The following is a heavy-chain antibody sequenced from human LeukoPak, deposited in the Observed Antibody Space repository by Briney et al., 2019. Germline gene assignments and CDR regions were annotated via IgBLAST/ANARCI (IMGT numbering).Heavy chain of an antibody. CDR3: ARARYDYSNYRRIWYFDY. CDR2: IYYSGST. D-gene: IGHD4-11*01. Sequence: SETLSLTCAVYGGSFSGYYWGWIRQPPGKGLEWIGSIYYSGSTYYNPSLKSRVTISVDTSKNQFSLKLSSVTAADTAVYYCARARYDYSNYRRIWYFDYWGQGTLVTVSS. J-gene: IGHJ4*02. CDR1: GGSFSGYY. V-gene: IGHV4-34*01.